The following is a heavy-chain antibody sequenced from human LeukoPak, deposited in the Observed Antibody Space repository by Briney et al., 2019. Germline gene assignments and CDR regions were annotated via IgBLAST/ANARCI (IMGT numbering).Heavy chain of an antibody. CDR3: ARQPPLLRYFDWLSPFDY. Sequence: GDSLKISCKGSGYSFTSYWISWVRQMPGKGLEWMGRIDPSDSYTNYSPSFQGHVTISADKSISTAYLQWSSLKASDTAMYYCARQPPLLRYFDWLSPFDYWGQGTLVTVSS. CDR2: IDPSDSYT. CDR1: GYSFTSYW. D-gene: IGHD3-9*01. V-gene: IGHV5-10-1*01. J-gene: IGHJ4*02.